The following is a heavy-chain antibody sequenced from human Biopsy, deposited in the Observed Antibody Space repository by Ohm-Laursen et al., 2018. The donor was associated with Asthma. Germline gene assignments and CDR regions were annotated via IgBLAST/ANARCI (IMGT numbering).Heavy chain of an antibody. CDR3: ARGDSSNWSHYYFDY. D-gene: IGHD3-22*01. CDR2: ISYDGSNR. Sequence: SLRLSCAAAGFTFSTYGMHWVRQAPGKGLEWVAVISYDGSNRYSADPVRGRFTISRDYSKNTLYLQMHSLRAEDTAVYYCARGDSSNWSHYYFDYWGQGTLVTVSS. J-gene: IGHJ4*02. CDR1: GFTFSTYG. V-gene: IGHV3-30*03.